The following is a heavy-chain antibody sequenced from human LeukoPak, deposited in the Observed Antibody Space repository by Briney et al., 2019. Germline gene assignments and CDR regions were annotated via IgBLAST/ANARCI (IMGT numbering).Heavy chain of an antibody. V-gene: IGHV4-59*01. CDR2: VYYSGSA. CDR3: ARHKWDQNWFDP. CDR1: RGSISTYY. D-gene: IGHD1-26*01. Sequence: SETLSLTCTLSRGSISTYYWSWIRQPPGKGLEWIGYVYYSGSATYNPSLKSRVTISVDTSKNQFSLKLTSVIAADTAVYYCARHKWDQNWFDPWGQGTLVTVSP. J-gene: IGHJ5*02.